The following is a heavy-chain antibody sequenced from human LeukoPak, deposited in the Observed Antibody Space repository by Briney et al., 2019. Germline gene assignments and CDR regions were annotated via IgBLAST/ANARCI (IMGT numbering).Heavy chain of an antibody. V-gene: IGHV5-51*01. J-gene: IGHJ5*02. CDR1: GYSFTSYW. D-gene: IGHD2-15*01. CDR3: ARLSKYCSGGSCYRGDNWFDP. Sequence: GESLKISCKGSGYSFTSYWIGWVRQMPGKGLEWMGIIYPGDSDTRYSPSFQGQVTISADKSISTAYLQWSSLKASDTARHYRARLSKYCSGGSCYRGDNWFDPWGQGTLVTVSS. CDR2: IYPGDSDT.